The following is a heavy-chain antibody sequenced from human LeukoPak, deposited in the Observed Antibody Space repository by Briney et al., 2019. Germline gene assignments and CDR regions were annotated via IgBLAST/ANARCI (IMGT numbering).Heavy chain of an antibody. J-gene: IGHJ4*02. CDR1: GGHFSGYF. CDR3: ARRQPSMRTSGGFVGHFDY. CDR2: VSSRGSA. Sequence: SETLSLTCAVSGGHFSGYFWTWIRQAPGKGLEWIGEVSSRGSATYNPSLRSRVTFLPDTSRNQFSLTLTSVTAADTAVYYCARRQPSMRTSGGFVGHFDYWGQGILVIVSS. V-gene: IGHV4-34*01. D-gene: IGHD3-16*02.